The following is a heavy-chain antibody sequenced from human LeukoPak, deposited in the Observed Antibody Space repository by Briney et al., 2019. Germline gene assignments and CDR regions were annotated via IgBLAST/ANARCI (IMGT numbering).Heavy chain of an antibody. J-gene: IGHJ6*03. Sequence: ASVKVSCKASGYTFTGYYIHWVRQAPGQGLEWMGWINPNIGVTNYAQKFQCSDTMTSDTYISTANIELSRLRTDDTAVYYWARDRVVVVAATLKRKYDYYLDVWGKGTAVTVSS. CDR1: GYTFTGYY. V-gene: IGHV1-2*02. D-gene: IGHD2-15*01. CDR3: ARDRVVVVAATLKRKYDYYLDV. CDR2: INPNIGVT.